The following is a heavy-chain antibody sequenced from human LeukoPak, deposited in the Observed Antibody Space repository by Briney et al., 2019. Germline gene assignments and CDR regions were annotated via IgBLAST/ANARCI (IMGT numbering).Heavy chain of an antibody. CDR2: IYYSGST. CDR3: ARRRIKWELLRKTSYYFDY. D-gene: IGHD1-26*01. J-gene: IGHJ4*02. V-gene: IGHV4-39*01. CDR1: GGSISSSSYY. Sequence: PSETLSLTCTVSGGSISSSSYYWGWIRQPPGKGLEWIGSIYYSGSTYYNPSLKSRVTISVDTPKNQFSLKLSSVTAADTAVYYCARRRIKWELLRKTSYYFDYWGQGTLVTVSS.